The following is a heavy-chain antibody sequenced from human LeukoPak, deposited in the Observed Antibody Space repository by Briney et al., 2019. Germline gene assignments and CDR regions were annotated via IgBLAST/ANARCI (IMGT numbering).Heavy chain of an antibody. V-gene: IGHV1-69*05. CDR3: ARDLNSGLSGDAFDI. J-gene: IGHJ3*02. CDR2: IIPIFGTA. CDR1: GGTFSSYA. D-gene: IGHD1-26*01. Sequence: ASVKVSCKASGGTFSSYAISWVRQAPGQGLEWMGGIIPIFGTANYAQKFQGRVTITTDESTSTACMELSSLRSEDTAVYYCARDLNSGLSGDAFDIWGQGTMVTVSS.